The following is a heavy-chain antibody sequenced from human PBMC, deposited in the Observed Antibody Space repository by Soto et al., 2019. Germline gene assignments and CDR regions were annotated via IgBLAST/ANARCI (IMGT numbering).Heavy chain of an antibody. V-gene: IGHV3-23*01. CDR2: ISGSGGRK. CDR3: AKHDYGDHGDAFDI. J-gene: IGHJ3*02. D-gene: IGHD4-17*01. CDR1: GFPFSSYA. Sequence: GGSLGPSCAASGFPFSSYAMSWVRQAPGKGLEWVSTISGSGGRKYYANSVKGRFTISRDNSKSTLYLQMNSLRAEETAVYYCAKHDYGDHGDAFDIWGQGTMVTVSS.